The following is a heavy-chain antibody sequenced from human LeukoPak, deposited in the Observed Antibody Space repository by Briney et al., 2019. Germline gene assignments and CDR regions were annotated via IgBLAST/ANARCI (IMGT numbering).Heavy chain of an antibody. CDR1: GCSISTYY. D-gene: IGHD2-15*01. Sequence: SETLSLTCTVSGCSISTYYWSWIRQPPGKGLEWIGYIYYSGSTNYNPSLKSRVTISVDTSKNQFSLKPSSVTAADTAVYYCARCYADYYYYYGMDVWGQGTTVTVSS. CDR3: ARCYADYYYYYGMDV. J-gene: IGHJ6*02. V-gene: IGHV4-59*01. CDR2: IYYSGST.